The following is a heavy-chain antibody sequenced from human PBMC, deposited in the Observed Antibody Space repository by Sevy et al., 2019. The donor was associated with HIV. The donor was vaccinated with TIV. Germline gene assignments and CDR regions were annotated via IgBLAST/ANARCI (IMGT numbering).Heavy chain of an antibody. J-gene: IGHJ4*02. V-gene: IGHV3-21*01. Sequence: GGSLRLSCAASGFIFSSYSMNWVRQAPGKGLEWVSSISSSSSYIYYADSVKGRFTISRDNAKNSLYLQMNSLRAEDTAVYYCASPLDTAMVTGYWGQGSLVTVSS. CDR3: ASPLDTAMVTGY. CDR1: GFIFSSYS. CDR2: ISSSSSYI. D-gene: IGHD5-18*01.